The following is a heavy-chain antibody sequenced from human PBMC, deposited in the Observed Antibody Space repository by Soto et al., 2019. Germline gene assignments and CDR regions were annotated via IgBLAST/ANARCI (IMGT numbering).Heavy chain of an antibody. Sequence: PSETLSLTCAVSGGSISSGGYSWSWIRQHPGKGLEWIGYMYHSGSTYYNPSLKSRVTISVDRSKNQFSLKLSSVTAADTAVYYCARGGIAAAAPPDYWGQGTLVTVSS. CDR2: MYHSGST. J-gene: IGHJ4*02. D-gene: IGHD6-13*01. V-gene: IGHV4-31*11. CDR1: GGSISSGGYS. CDR3: ARGGIAAAAPPDY.